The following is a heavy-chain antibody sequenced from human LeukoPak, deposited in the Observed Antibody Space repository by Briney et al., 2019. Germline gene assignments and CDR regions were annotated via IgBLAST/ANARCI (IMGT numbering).Heavy chain of an antibody. CDR1: GFTFSTYW. D-gene: IGHD2-15*01. J-gene: IGHJ4*02. V-gene: IGHV3-7*05. CDR3: ARMTGGLWDY. CDR2: IKQDGSEK. Sequence: GGSLRLSCAASGFTFSTYWMSWLRQAPGKGLEWVANIKQDGSEKHYVDSVEGRFTISRDNAKNSLFLQLNSLRAEDTAVYYCARMTGGLWDYWGQGTLVTVSS.